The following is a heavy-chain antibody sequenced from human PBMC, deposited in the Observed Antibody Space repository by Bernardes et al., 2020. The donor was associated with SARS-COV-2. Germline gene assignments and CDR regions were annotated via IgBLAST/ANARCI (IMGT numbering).Heavy chain of an antibody. CDR2: MSASGSS. CDR3: AGEGSTSGRGMDV. D-gene: IGHD3-10*01. CDR1: GGSISTYY. J-gene: IGHJ6*02. V-gene: IGHV4-4*07. Sequence: SETLSLTRSVSGGSISTYYWSWIRQPAGKGLEWIGRMSASGSSNHNPSLRSRITMSVDTPQNQISLELSSLTAADTAVYYCAGEGSTSGRGMDVWGQGTTVTVS.